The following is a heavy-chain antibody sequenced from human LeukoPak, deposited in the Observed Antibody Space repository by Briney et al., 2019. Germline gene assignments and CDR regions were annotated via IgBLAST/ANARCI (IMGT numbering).Heavy chain of an antibody. CDR2: ISYDGSNK. J-gene: IGHJ4*02. CDR3: DLLGIAAAGRLDY. CDR1: GFTFSSYA. Sequence: PGRSLRLSCAASGFTFSSYAMHWVRQAPGKGLEWVAVISYDGSNKYYADSVKGRFTISRDNSKNTLYLQMNSPRAEDTAVYYCDLLGIAAAGRLDYWGQGTLVTVSS. V-gene: IGHV3-30-3*01. D-gene: IGHD6-13*01.